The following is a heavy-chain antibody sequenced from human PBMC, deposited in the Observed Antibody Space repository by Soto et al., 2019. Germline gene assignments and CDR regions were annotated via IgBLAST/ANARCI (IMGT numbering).Heavy chain of an antibody. D-gene: IGHD3-9*01. CDR1: GGSISSSSYY. Sequence: QLQLQESGPGLVKPSETLSLTCTVSGGSISSSSYYWGWIRQPPGKGLEWIGSIFYSGSTYYNPSLKSRVTISVDTSKNQFSLKLSSVTAADTAVYYCARDYDILTGYYGFDYWGQGTLVTVSS. J-gene: IGHJ4*02. CDR3: ARDYDILTGYYGFDY. V-gene: IGHV4-39*01. CDR2: IFYSGST.